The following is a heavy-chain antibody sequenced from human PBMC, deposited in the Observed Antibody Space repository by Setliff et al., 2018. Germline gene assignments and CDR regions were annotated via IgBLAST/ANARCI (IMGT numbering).Heavy chain of an antibody. Sequence: SETLSLTCVVSGGSISSSNWWSWVRQPPGKGLEWIGEIYHSGSTNYNPSLKSRVTISVDKSKNQFSLKLSSVTAADTAVYYCTRDRDPAGYDILTGWSQGTLVTVSS. D-gene: IGHD3-9*01. J-gene: IGHJ4*02. CDR3: TRDRDPAGYDILTG. CDR2: IYHSGST. CDR1: GGSISSSNW. V-gene: IGHV4-4*02.